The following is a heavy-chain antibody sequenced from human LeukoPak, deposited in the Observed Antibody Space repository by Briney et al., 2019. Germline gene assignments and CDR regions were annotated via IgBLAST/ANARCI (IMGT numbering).Heavy chain of an antibody. CDR3: AKSEVSSGPPIDY. D-gene: IGHD3-22*01. V-gene: IGHV3-23*01. CDR2: VSGSDGSA. Sequence: GGSLRLSCAASGFTFSSYDMSWVRQAPGKGPEWVSAVSGSDGSAYYADSVKGRFTISRDNSKNTLSLQMNSLRAEDTAIYYCAKSEVSSGPPIDYWGQGTLVTVSS. CDR1: GFTFSSYD. J-gene: IGHJ4*02.